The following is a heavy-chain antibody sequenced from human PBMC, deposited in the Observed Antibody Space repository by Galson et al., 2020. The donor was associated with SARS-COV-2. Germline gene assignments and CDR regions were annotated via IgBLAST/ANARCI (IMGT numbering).Heavy chain of an antibody. J-gene: IGHJ6*03. D-gene: IGHD2-2*01. V-gene: IGHV4-4*02. Sequence: SETLSLTCAVSGGSISSSNWWSWVRQPPGTGLEWIGEIYHSGSTNYNPSLKSRVTISVDKSKNQFSLKLSSVTAADTAVYYCARKGPPVDQLLKPYYYYYYYMDVWGKGTTVTVSS. CDR2: IYHSGST. CDR3: ARKGPPVDQLLKPYYYYYYYMDV. CDR1: GGSISSSNW.